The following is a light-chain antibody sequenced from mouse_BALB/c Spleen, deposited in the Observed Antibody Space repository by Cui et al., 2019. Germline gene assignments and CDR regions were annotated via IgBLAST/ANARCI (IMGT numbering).Light chain of an antibody. CDR1: KSISKY. V-gene: IGKV16-104*01. J-gene: IGKJ1*01. CDR2: SGS. CDR3: QQHNEYPWT. Sequence: DVQITQSPSYLAASPGETITINCRASKSISKYLAWYQEKPGKTNKLLIYSGSTLPSGIPSRFSGSGSGTYFTLTISSLEPEDFAIYYCQQHNEYPWTFGGGTNLEIK.